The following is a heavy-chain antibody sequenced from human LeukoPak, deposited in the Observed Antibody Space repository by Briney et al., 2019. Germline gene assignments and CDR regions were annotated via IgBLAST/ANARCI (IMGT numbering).Heavy chain of an antibody. Sequence: PGGSLRLSCVASGFTFTDHPMNWVRQAPGKGREWISYIGGDGIAFYADSVKGRFTASKDDARKSMYLQVNSLRVEDTAVYYCAKDRANWAIDDWGQGTQVTVSS. CDR1: GFTFTDHP. V-gene: IGHV3-69-1*01. CDR3: AKDRANWAIDD. CDR2: IGGDGIA. J-gene: IGHJ4*02. D-gene: IGHD3-16*01.